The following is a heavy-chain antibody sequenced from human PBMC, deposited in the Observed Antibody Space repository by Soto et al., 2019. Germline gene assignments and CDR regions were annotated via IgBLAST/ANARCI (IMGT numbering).Heavy chain of an antibody. Sequence: QVQLVQSGAEVKKPGSSVKVSCKASGGTFSSYAISWVRQAPGQGLEWMGGIIPIFGTANYAQKFQGRVTITSDESTITAYMALSSLRSQDTAVYYCARGLRGKRNGYYFDYWGQGTLVTASS. CDR2: IIPIFGTA. V-gene: IGHV1-69*01. CDR3: ARGLRGKRNGYYFDY. J-gene: IGHJ4*02. D-gene: IGHD3-16*01. CDR1: GGTFSSYA.